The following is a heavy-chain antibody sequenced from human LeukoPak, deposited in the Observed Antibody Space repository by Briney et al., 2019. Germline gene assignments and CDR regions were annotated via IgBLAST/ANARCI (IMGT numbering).Heavy chain of an antibody. D-gene: IGHD6-19*01. J-gene: IGHJ4*02. V-gene: IGHV5-51*01. Sequence: GESLKISCKGSGYSFTSYWIGWVRQMPGKGLEWMGIIYPGDSDTRYSPSFQGQVTISADKSISTAYLQWSSLKASDTAMYYCARLPERVRSGYSSGWSADFFDYWGQGTLVTVSS. CDR2: IYPGDSDT. CDR1: GYSFTSYW. CDR3: ARLPERVRSGYSSGWSADFFDY.